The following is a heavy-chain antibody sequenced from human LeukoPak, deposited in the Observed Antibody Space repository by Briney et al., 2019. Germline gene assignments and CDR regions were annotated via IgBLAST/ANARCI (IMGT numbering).Heavy chain of an antibody. V-gene: IGHV1-46*01. CDR3: LVAAAGSYYYYGMDV. CDR1: GYTFTSNY. D-gene: IGHD6-13*01. Sequence: ASVKVSCKASGYTFTSNYIHWVRQAPGQGLEWMGMIYPRDGSTSYAQKFQGRVTITADESTSTAYMELSSLRSEDTAVYYCLVAAAGSYYYYGMDVWGQGTTVTVSS. J-gene: IGHJ6*02. CDR2: IYPRDGST.